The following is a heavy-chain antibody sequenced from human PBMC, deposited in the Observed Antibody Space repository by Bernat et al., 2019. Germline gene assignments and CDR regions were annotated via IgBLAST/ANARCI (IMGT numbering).Heavy chain of an antibody. J-gene: IGHJ3*02. Sequence: QVQLVESGGGVVQPGRSLRLSCAASGFTFSSYGMHWVRQAPGKGLEWVAVIWYDGSNKYYADSVKGRLTISRDNSKNTLYLQMNSLRAEDTAVYYCARESYDSSGSHDAFDIWGQGTMVTVSS. D-gene: IGHD3-22*01. CDR1: GFTFSSYG. V-gene: IGHV3-33*01. CDR3: ARESYDSSGSHDAFDI. CDR2: IWYDGSNK.